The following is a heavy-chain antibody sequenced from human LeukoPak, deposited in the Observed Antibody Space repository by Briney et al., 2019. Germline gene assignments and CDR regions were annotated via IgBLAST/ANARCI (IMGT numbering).Heavy chain of an antibody. CDR2: ISVRGSTI. D-gene: IGHD6-19*01. Sequence: GGSLRLSCAASGFTLSSYSMDWVRQAPGKGLEWVSYISVRGSTIYYADSVKGRFTISRDNAQNSLYLQMSSLRDEDTAVYYCARGWLSNTFDYWGQGTLVTVSS. CDR3: ARGWLSNTFDY. J-gene: IGHJ4*02. V-gene: IGHV3-48*02. CDR1: GFTLSSYS.